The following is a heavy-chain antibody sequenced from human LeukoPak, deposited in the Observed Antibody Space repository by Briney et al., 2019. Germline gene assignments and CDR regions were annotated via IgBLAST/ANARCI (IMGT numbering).Heavy chain of an antibody. CDR3: ARGWRSSLGNRFDP. CDR1: GYTFTSYD. CDR2: MNPNSGNT. J-gene: IGHJ5*02. Sequence: ASVKVSCKASGYTFTSYDINWVRQATGQGLEWMGWMNPNSGNTGYAQKFQGRVTMTRNTSISTAYMELSSLRSEDTAVYYCARGWRSSLGNRFDPWGQGTLVTVSS. D-gene: IGHD6-13*01. V-gene: IGHV1-8*01.